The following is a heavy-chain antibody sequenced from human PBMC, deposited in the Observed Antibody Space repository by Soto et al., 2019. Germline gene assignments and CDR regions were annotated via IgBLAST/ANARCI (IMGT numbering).Heavy chain of an antibody. CDR2: ISSSSSYI. D-gene: IGHD3-10*01. CDR1: GFTFSSYS. Sequence: PGGSLRLSCAASGFTFSSYSMNWVRQAPGKGLEWVSSISSSSSYIYYADSVKGRFTISRDNAKNSLYLQMNSLRAEDTAVYYCARDQVSFRGWGFGESAPPEGPFDAFDIWGQGTMVTVSS. V-gene: IGHV3-21*01. J-gene: IGHJ3*02. CDR3: ARDQVSFRGWGFGESAPPEGPFDAFDI.